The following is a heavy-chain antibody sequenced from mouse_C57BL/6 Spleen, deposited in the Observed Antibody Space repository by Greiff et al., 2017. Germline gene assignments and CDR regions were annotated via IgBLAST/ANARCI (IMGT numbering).Heavy chain of an antibody. V-gene: IGHV1-81*01. D-gene: IGHD3-2*01. CDR3: ARDSSGY. Sequence: QVQLQQSGAELARPGASVKLSCKASGYTFTSYGISWVKQRTGQGLEWIGEIYPRSGNTYYNVKFKGKATLTADKSSSTAYMELRSLTSEDSAVYFCARDSSGYWGQGTTLTVSS. CDR1: GYTFTSYG. CDR2: IYPRSGNT. J-gene: IGHJ2*01.